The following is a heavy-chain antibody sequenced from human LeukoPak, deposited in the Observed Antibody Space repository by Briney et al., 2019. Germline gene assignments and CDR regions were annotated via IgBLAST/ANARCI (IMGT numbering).Heavy chain of an antibody. D-gene: IGHD2-21*02. CDR2: IIPIFGTA. Sequence: SVKVSCKASGGTFSSYAISWVRQAPGQGLEWMGGIIPIFGTANYAQKFQGRVTITADGSTSTAYMGLSSLRSEDTAVYYCARCRGDCYSGWFDPWGKGTLVTVSS. CDR1: GGTFSSYA. J-gene: IGHJ5*02. V-gene: IGHV1-69*01. CDR3: ARCRGDCYSGWFDP.